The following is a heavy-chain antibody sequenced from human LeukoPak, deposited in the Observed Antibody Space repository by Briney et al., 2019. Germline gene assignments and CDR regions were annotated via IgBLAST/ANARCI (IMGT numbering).Heavy chain of an antibody. J-gene: IGHJ4*02. CDR2: IKSEADGGTA. CDR1: GFTFSHAW. V-gene: IGHV3-15*01. Sequence: GGSLRLSCAASGFTFSHAWMSWVRQAPGKGLEWVGQIKSEADGGTADYAAPVKGRFTISRDDSKNTLYLQMNSLKVEDTAVYYCSTTSLGGQMLMIWYLDNWGQGTLVAVSS. D-gene: IGHD3/OR15-3a*01. CDR3: STTSLGGQMLMIWYLDN.